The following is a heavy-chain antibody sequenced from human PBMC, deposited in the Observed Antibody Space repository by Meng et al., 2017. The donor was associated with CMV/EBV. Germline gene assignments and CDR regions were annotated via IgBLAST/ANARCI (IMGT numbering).Heavy chain of an antibody. CDR2: ISSSGSTI. V-gene: IGHV3-11*01. Sequence: GESLKISCAASGFTFSDYYMSWIRQAPGKGLEWVSYISSSGSTIYYADSVKGRSTISRDNAKNSLYLQMNSLRAEDTAVYYCARDHSGYGGIAFDIWGQGTMVTVSS. CDR3: ARDHSGYGGIAFDI. J-gene: IGHJ3*02. CDR1: GFTFSDYY. D-gene: IGHD5-12*01.